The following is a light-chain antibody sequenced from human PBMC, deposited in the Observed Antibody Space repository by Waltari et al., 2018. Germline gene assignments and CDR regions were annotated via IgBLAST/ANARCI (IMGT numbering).Light chain of an antibody. CDR1: SSDVGSYNL. Sequence: QSALHKPASVSGSPGQPIIITCTGTSSDVGSYNLVFCYQQHPGKAPTLMIYQGSKRSSEVSKRFSGSKSGNTAFLTISGLQAEDEGDYYCCSYAGSSTVVFGGVTKLTVL. CDR3: CSYAGSSTVV. V-gene: IGLV2-23*01. CDR2: QGS. J-gene: IGLJ3*02.